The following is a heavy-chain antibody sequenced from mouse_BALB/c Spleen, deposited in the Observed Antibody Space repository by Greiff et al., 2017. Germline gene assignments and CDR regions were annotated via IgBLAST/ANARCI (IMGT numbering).Heavy chain of an antibody. Sequence: EVKLLESGGGLVQPGGSLKLSCAASGFDFSRYWMSWVRQAPGKGLEWIGEINPDSSTINYTPSLKDKFIISRDNAKNTLYLQMSKVRSEDTALYDCARRERYDGAWFAYWGQGTLVTVSA. CDR1: GFDFSRYW. J-gene: IGHJ3*01. D-gene: IGHD2-14*01. CDR2: INPDSSTI. CDR3: ARRERYDGAWFAY. V-gene: IGHV4-1*02.